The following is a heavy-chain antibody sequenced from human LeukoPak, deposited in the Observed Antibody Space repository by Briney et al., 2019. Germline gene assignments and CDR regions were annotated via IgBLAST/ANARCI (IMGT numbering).Heavy chain of an antibody. CDR1: GFTVSSNY. J-gene: IGHJ6*02. CDR3: ARESTRDYSGSGSRPRLHYGMDV. V-gene: IGHV3-53*01. Sequence: GGSLRLSCAASGFTVSSNYMSWVRQAPGKGLEWVSVIYSGGSTYYADSVKGRFTISRDNSKNTLYLQMNSLRAEDTAVYYCARESTRDYSGSGSRPRLHYGMDVWGQGTTVTVSS. CDR2: IYSGGST. D-gene: IGHD3-10*01.